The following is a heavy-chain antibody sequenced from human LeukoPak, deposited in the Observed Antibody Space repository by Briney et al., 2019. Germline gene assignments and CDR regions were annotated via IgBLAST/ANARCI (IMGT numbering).Heavy chain of an antibody. Sequence: ASVKVSCKASGYTFTSYDINWVRQATGQGLEWMGWMNPNSGDTGYAQKFQGRVTITADKSTSTAYMELSSLRSEDTAVYYCASPSSYDSSGYGTFDIWGQGTMVTVSS. J-gene: IGHJ3*02. D-gene: IGHD3-22*01. CDR2: MNPNSGDT. V-gene: IGHV1-8*01. CDR1: GYTFTSYD. CDR3: ASPSSYDSSGYGTFDI.